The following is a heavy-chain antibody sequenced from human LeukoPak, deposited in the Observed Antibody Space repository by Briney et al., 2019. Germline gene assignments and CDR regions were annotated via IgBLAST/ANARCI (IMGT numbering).Heavy chain of an antibody. CDR1: GFTFSTYS. Sequence: GGSLRLSCAASGFTFSTYSMNWVRQAPGKGLEWVSLISSTSSYIFYTDSVKGRFTIFRDNAKNSLYLQMNSLRAEDTALYHCARDGFLDAFDIWGQGTMVTVSS. CDR2: ISSTSSYI. CDR3: ARDGFLDAFDI. J-gene: IGHJ3*02. D-gene: IGHD6-25*01. V-gene: IGHV3-21*04.